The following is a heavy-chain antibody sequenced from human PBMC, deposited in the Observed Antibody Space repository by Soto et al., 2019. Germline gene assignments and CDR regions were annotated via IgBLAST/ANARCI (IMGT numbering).Heavy chain of an antibody. CDR3: AKFYGGNSAHTYTIDP. V-gene: IGHV3-23*01. Sequence: EVQLLESGGGLVQPGGSLRLSCAASGFTFSSYAMSWVRQAPGKGLEWVSTISSSGGSTHYADSVKGRFTISRDNSKNTLYLKMSSLRAEDTAVYYCAKFYGGNSAHTYTIDPWGQGTLVTVSS. CDR2: ISSSGGST. J-gene: IGHJ5*02. D-gene: IGHD2-21*02. CDR1: GFTFSSYA.